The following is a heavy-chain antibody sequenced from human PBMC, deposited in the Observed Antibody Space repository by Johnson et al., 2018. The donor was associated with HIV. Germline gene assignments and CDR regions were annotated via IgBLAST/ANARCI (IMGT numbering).Heavy chain of an antibody. CDR2: LFSGGTT. J-gene: IGHJ3*02. V-gene: IGHV3-66*02. D-gene: IGHD3-3*01. Sequence: VQLVESGGGLVQPGGSLRLSCAASGFTFSNYMSWVRQAPGKGLEWVSVLFSGGTTYYADSVKGRFTISRDNSKNTLYLQMNSLRAEDTAVYYCARDGPLQFLEWLSAGAFDIWGQGTMVTVSS. CDR1: GFTFSNY. CDR3: ARDGPLQFLEWLSAGAFDI.